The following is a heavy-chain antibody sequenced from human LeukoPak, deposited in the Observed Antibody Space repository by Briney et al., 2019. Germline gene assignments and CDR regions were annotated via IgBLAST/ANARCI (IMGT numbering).Heavy chain of an antibody. CDR2: IASDGSHT. CDR1: GFTFSPYF. Sequence: GRSLRLSCAASGFTFSPYFMHWVRQAAGKGLEWVGVIASDGSHTFYVESVKGRFTISRDNCKNTLYLQMNSLRAEDTAVYFCARERQDTIVHSGAFDIWGQGTMVTGSS. D-gene: IGHD3-3*01. CDR3: ARERQDTIVHSGAFDI. J-gene: IGHJ3*02. V-gene: IGHV3-30-3*01.